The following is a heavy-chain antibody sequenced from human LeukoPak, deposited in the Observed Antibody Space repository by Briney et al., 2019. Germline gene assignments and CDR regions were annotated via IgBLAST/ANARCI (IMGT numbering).Heavy chain of an antibody. D-gene: IGHD6-19*01. V-gene: IGHV3-23*01. CDR1: GFTFSNSA. CDR3: AKGIYSSGWSYFDY. J-gene: IGHJ4*01. Sequence: GGSLRLSCAASGFTFSNSAMSWVRQAPGKGLEWVSTLSGSGITTYYADSVKGRFTISGDNSKNTLYLQMNSLRAEDTAVYYCAKGIYSSGWSYFDYWGHGTLVTVSS. CDR2: LSGSGITT.